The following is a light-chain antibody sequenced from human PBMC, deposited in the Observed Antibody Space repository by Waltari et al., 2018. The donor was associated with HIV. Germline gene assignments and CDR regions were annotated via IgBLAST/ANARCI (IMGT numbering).Light chain of an antibody. J-gene: IGLJ3*02. CDR1: NSNIGTNS. CDR3: ATWDDSLIWV. CDR2: RNN. V-gene: IGLV1-47*01. Sequence: QPVLTQPPSASGTPGHGVTISCSGSNSNIGTNSVYWYQHLPGMATKPLIYRNNRRPSGIPDRFSGSRSGTSASLAISGLRSEDEADYYCATWDDSLIWVFGGGTKLTVL.